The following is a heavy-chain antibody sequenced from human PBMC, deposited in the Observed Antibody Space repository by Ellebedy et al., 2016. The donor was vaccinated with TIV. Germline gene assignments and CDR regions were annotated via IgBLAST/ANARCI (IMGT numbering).Heavy chain of an antibody. CDR1: GFTFSSYG. V-gene: IGHV3-33*01. D-gene: IGHD4-17*01. Sequence: GESLKISXAASGFTFSSYGMHWVRQAPGKGLEWVAVIWYDGSNKYYADSVKGRFTISRDNSKNTLYLQMNSLRAEDTAVYYCARHYGDYGMDVWGQGTTVTVSS. CDR2: IWYDGSNK. CDR3: ARHYGDYGMDV. J-gene: IGHJ6*02.